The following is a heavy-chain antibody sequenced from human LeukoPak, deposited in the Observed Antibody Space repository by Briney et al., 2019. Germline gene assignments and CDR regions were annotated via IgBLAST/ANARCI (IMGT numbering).Heavy chain of an antibody. V-gene: IGHV4-39*01. D-gene: IGHD1-26*01. CDR1: GGSISSSSYY. J-gene: IGHJ6*02. Sequence: SETLSLTCTVSGGSISSSSYYWGWIRQPPGRGLEWIGSIDYSGSTHYNPSLKSRVTISVDTSKNQFSLKLSSVTAADTAVYYCARLGAIRYYYYGMDVWGQGTTVTVSS. CDR3: ARLGAIRYYYYGMDV. CDR2: IDYSGST.